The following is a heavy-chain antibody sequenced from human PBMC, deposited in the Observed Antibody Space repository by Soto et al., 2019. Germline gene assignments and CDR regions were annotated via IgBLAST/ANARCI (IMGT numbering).Heavy chain of an antibody. V-gene: IGHV4-34*01. CDR3: ARRLYNYYYYYMDV. Sequence: TSETLSLSCAVYGGSFSGYYWSWIRQPPGKGLEWIGEINHSGSTNYNPSLKSRVTISVDTSKNQFSLKLSSVTAADTAVYYCARRLYNYYYYYMDVWGKGTTVTVSS. J-gene: IGHJ6*03. CDR1: GGSFSGYY. D-gene: IGHD2-8*01. CDR2: INHSGST.